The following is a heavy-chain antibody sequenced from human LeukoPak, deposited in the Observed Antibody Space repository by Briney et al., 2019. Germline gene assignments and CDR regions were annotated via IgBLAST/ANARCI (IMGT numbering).Heavy chain of an antibody. V-gene: IGHV3-74*01. D-gene: IGHD5-24*01. CDR1: GFSFNKYW. Sequence: PGGSLRLSCEASGFSFNKYWMHWVRQVPGKGPVWVSRINPDGSTTNYADSVKGRFSISRDSAKSIMYLQMNSLSVEDTAVYYCARGGDGSNSLINYWGQGTLVTVSS. J-gene: IGHJ4*02. CDR2: INPDGSTT. CDR3: ARGGDGSNSLINY.